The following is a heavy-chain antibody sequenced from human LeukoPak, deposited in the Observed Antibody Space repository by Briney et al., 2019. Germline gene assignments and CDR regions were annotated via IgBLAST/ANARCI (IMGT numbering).Heavy chain of an antibody. D-gene: IGHD6-19*01. CDR2: IDPSDSYT. Sequence: GESLRISCNGSGYRFASYWISWVRQMPGKGLEWMGRIDPSDSYTNYSPSFEGHVTISADKSISTAYLQWSSLKASDTAFYFCERHEQWLVDEYWGQGTLVTVSS. V-gene: IGHV5-10-1*01. CDR1: GYRFASYW. CDR3: ERHEQWLVDEY. J-gene: IGHJ4*02.